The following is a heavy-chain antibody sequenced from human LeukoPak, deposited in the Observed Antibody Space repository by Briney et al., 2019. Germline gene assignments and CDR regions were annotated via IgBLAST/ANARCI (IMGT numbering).Heavy chain of an antibody. D-gene: IGHD5-18*01. Sequence: GGSLRLSCAASGFTFSSYSMNWVRQAPGKGLEWVSSISSSSSYIYYADSVKGRFTISRDNAKNSLYLQMNSLRAEDTAVYYCAREVIAVDTAMVDYWGQGTLVTVSS. CDR3: AREVIAVDTAMVDY. J-gene: IGHJ4*02. V-gene: IGHV3-21*01. CDR2: ISSSSSYI. CDR1: GFTFSSYS.